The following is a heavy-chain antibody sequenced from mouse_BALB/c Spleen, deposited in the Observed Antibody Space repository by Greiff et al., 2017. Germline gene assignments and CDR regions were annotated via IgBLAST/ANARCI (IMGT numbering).Heavy chain of an antibody. D-gene: IGHD2-2*01. CDR1: GYTFTSYW. CDR3: ARSGGLTYYFDY. V-gene: IGHV1-87*01. Sequence: VQLQQSGAELARPGASVKLSCKASGYTFTSYWLQWVKQRPGQGLEWIGAIYPGDGDTRYTQKFKGKATLTADKSSSTAYMQLSSLASEDSAVYYCARSGGLTYYFDYWGQGTTLTVSS. J-gene: IGHJ2*01. CDR2: IYPGDGDT.